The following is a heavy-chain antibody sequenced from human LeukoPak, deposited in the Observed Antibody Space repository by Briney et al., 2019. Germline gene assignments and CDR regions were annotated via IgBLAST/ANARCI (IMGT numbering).Heavy chain of an antibody. Sequence: PSETLSLTCAVSGVSISSGGYSWSWIRQPPGKGLEWIGYIYYSGSTYYNPSLKSRVTISVDTSKNQSSLKLSSVTAADTAVYYCASLGLNWFDPWGQGTLVTVSS. J-gene: IGHJ5*02. CDR3: ASLGLNWFDP. CDR2: IYYSGST. V-gene: IGHV4-30-2*03. D-gene: IGHD3/OR15-3a*01. CDR1: GVSISSGGYS.